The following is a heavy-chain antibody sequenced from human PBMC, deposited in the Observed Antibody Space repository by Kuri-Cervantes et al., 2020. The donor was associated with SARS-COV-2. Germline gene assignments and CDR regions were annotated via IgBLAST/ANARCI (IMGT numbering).Heavy chain of an antibody. V-gene: IGHV3-21*01. J-gene: IGHJ4*02. CDR1: GFTFSSYS. CDR2: ISSSSSYI. Sequence: GGSLRLSCAASGFTFSSYSMNWVRQAPGKGLEWVSSISSSSSYIYYADSVKGRFTISRDNAKNSLYLQMNSLRAEDTAVYYCARDRGTSGYLSFDYWGQGTLVTVSS. CDR3: ARDRGTSGYLSFDY. D-gene: IGHD3-22*01.